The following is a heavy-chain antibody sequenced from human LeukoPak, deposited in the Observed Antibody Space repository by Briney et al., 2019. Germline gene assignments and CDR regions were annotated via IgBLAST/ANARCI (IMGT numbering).Heavy chain of an antibody. J-gene: IGHJ4*02. CDR3: AKVGFSDY. D-gene: IGHD6-25*01. CDR2: ISGSGGGT. Sequence: GGSLRLSCAASGFTFSSYAMKWVRLAPGKGLQWVSAISGSGGGTFYTDSVKGRFTISRDNSKNTVYLQMSSLRAEDTAVYYCAKVGFSDYWGQGTLVTVSS. V-gene: IGHV3-23*01. CDR1: GFTFSSYA.